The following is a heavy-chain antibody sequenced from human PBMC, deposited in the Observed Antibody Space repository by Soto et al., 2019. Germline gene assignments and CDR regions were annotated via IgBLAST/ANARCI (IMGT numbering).Heavy chain of an antibody. CDR2: ISGSGGST. Sequence: GGSLRLSCAASGFTFSSYAMSWVRQAPGKGLEWVSAISGSGGSTYYADSVKGRFTISRDNSKNTLYLQINSLRAEDTAVYYCAKEAEYCSSTSCSNWFDPWGQGTLVTVPS. CDR1: GFTFSSYA. D-gene: IGHD2-2*01. J-gene: IGHJ5*02. CDR3: AKEAEYCSSTSCSNWFDP. V-gene: IGHV3-23*01.